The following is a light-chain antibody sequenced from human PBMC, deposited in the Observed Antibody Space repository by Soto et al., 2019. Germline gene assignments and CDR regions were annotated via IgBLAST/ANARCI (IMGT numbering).Light chain of an antibody. J-gene: IGLJ2*01. CDR1: SSHIGMTT. V-gene: IGLV1-44*01. CDR3: AAWYDALNGVV. CDR2: SEN. Sequence: QSVLTQPPSASGTPGQRVTISCSGSSSHIGMTTINWYQQLPGTAPKLLMYSENQRPSGVPDRCSGSTSCTSASLAISGLQSEDEADYYCAAWYDALNGVVFGGGTKLTVL.